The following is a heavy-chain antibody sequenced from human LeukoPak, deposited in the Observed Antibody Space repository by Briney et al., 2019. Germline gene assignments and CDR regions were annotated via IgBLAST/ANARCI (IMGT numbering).Heavy chain of an antibody. CDR3: ARESATYVRFDP. CDR1: GGTFSSYA. Sequence: GASVKVSCKASGGTFSSYAISWVRQAPGQGLEWMGGIISIFGTANYAQKFQGRVTITADESTSTAYMELSSLRSEDTAVYYCARESATYVRFDPWGQGTLVTVSS. CDR2: IISIFGTA. V-gene: IGHV1-69*13. J-gene: IGHJ5*02. D-gene: IGHD5-24*01.